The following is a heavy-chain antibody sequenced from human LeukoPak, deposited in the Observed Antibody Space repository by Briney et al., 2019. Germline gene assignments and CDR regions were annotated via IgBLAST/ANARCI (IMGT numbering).Heavy chain of an antibody. V-gene: IGHV3-7*01. Sequence: GGSLRLSCAASGFTFSNYWMAWVRQAPGKGLEWVANIKQDASEKYYVDSVKGRFTIFRDNAKNSLYLQMNNLRAEDTAVYYCARDTGDNFDYGGRGTLVTVSS. CDR1: GFTFSNYW. CDR3: ARDTGDNFDY. J-gene: IGHJ4*02. D-gene: IGHD2-21*02. CDR2: IKQDASEK.